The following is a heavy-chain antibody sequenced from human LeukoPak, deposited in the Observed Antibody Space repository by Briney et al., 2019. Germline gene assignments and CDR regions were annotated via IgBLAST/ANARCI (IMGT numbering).Heavy chain of an antibody. Sequence: ASVKVSCKASGYTFTNYAVNWVRQAPGQGLEWMGWINTNTGNPTYAQGFTGRLVFSLDTSVSTAYLQISSLKAEDTAVYYCARDLVTMVRGRGIRFDPWGQGTLVTVSS. J-gene: IGHJ5*02. V-gene: IGHV7-4-1*02. CDR3: ARDLVTMVRGRGIRFDP. CDR2: INTNTGNP. D-gene: IGHD3-10*01. CDR1: GYTFTNYA.